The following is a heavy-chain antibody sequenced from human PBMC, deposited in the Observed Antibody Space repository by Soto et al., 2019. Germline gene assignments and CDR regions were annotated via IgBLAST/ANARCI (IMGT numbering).Heavy chain of an antibody. CDR1: GFTFSSYA. J-gene: IGHJ4*02. CDR2: ISGSGGST. Sequence: GGSLRLSCAASGFTFSSYAMSCVRQAPGKGLEWVSAISGSGGSTYYADSVKGRFTISRDNSKNTLYLQMNSLRDEDTAVYYCAKAGETSSGRRIVIIRSPHFDYWGQGNLVTVSS. D-gene: IGHD2-8*01. V-gene: IGHV3-23*01. CDR3: AKAGETSSGRRIVIIRSPHFDY.